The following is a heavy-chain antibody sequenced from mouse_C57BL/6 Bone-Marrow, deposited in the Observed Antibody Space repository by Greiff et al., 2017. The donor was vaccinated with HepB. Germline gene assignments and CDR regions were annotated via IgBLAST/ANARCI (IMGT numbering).Heavy chain of an antibody. D-gene: IGHD2-2*01. CDR2: IDPSDSYT. Sequence: VQLQQPGAELVKPGASVKLSCKASGYTFTSYWMQWVKQRPGQGLEWIVEIDPSDSYTNYNQKFKGKATLTVDTSSSTAYMQLSSLTSEDSAVYYCAREVVTTGWYFDVWGTGTTVTVSS. J-gene: IGHJ1*03. CDR1: GYTFTSYW. V-gene: IGHV1-50*01. CDR3: AREVVTTGWYFDV.